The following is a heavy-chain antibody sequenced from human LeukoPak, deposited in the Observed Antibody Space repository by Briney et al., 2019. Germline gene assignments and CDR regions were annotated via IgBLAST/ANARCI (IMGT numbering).Heavy chain of an antibody. CDR1: GGSISSYY. J-gene: IGHJ5*02. Sequence: SETLSLTCTVSGGSISSYYWSWIRQPPGKGLEWIGYIYYSGSTNYNPSLKSRVTISVDTSKNQFSLKLSSVTAADTAVYYCARLRGRDSYGYHAWFDPWGQGTLVTVSS. CDR3: ARLRGRDSYGYHAWFDP. V-gene: IGHV4-59*08. D-gene: IGHD5-18*01. CDR2: IYYSGST.